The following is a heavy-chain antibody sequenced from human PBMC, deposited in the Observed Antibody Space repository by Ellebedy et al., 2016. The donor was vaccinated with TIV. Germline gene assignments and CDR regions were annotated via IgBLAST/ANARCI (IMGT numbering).Heavy chain of an antibody. CDR3: ARRGSYGDYAVHVNSWFDS. Sequence: GESLKISCVASGFSFRSYWMSWVRQAPGKGLEWVANIYQDGSNQYYVDSVKGRFTISRDNADNSLFLQMKSLRAEDTAVYYCARRGSYGDYAVHVNSWFDSWGQGTPVTVAP. CDR2: IYQDGSNQ. CDR1: GFSFRSYW. J-gene: IGHJ5*01. V-gene: IGHV3-7*01. D-gene: IGHD4-17*01.